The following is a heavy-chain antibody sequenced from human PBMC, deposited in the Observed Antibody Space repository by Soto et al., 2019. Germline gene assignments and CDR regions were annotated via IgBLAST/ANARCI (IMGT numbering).Heavy chain of an antibody. CDR2: VNDRGTT. CDR3: ARGSPIVTTTGFYYYYYGMDV. CDR1: GGSFSYYY. V-gene: IGHV4-34*01. J-gene: IGHJ6*02. D-gene: IGHD4-17*01. Sequence: SETLSLTCAVYGGSFSYYYWSWIRQTPGKGLEWIGEVNDRGTTDYNPSLKSRLTISVDTSKNQFSLKLSSVTAADTAVYYCARGSPIVTTTGFYYYYYGMDVWGQGTTVTVSS.